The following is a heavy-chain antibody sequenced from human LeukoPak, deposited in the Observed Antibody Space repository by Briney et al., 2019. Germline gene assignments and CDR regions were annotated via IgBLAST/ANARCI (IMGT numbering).Heavy chain of an antibody. CDR2: INHSGST. J-gene: IGHJ5*02. CDR1: GGSFSGYY. Sequence: SETLSLTGAVYGGSFSGYYWSWIRQPPGKGLEWIGEINHSGSTNYNPSLKSRVTISVDTSKNQFSLKLSSVTAADTAVYYCARGLMYYDFWSGYYTSRRFDPWGQGTLVTVSS. V-gene: IGHV4-34*01. CDR3: ARGLMYYDFWSGYYTSRRFDP. D-gene: IGHD3-3*01.